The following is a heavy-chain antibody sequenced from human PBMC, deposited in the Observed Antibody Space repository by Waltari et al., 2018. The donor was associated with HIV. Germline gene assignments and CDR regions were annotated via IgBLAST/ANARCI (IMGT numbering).Heavy chain of an antibody. D-gene: IGHD2-21*01. CDR1: GSTFTDYY. V-gene: IGHV1-69-2*01. CDR3: TIGGGGGRPGGS. J-gene: IGHJ4*02. CDR2: VDPQDGSS. Sequence: EVQLLQSGPEVRKPGATVKISCKVSGSTFTDYYMHWVQQAPGKGLKWMGLVDPQDGSSMFAQNFQGRVTITADTSTDTAYMELRSLRSEDTAKYYCTIGGGGGRPGGSWGQGTLVTVSS.